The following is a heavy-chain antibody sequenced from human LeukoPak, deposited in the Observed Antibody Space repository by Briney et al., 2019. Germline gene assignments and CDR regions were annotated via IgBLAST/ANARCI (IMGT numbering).Heavy chain of an antibody. CDR1: GFTFDDYA. D-gene: IGHD3-22*01. V-gene: IGHV3-9*01. J-gene: IGHJ4*02. CDR2: ISWNSGSI. Sequence: GGSLRLSCGASGFTFDDYAMHWVRQAPGKGLEWVSGISWNSGSIGYADSVKGRFTISRDNAKNSLYLQMNSLRAEDTALYYCAKDISAMIVTVFDYWGQGTLVTVSS. CDR3: AKDISAMIVTVFDY.